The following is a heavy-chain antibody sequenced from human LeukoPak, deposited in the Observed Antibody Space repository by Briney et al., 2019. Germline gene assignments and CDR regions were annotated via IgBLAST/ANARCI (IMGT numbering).Heavy chain of an antibody. CDR1: GFTFSSYS. Sequence: GGSPRLSCAASGFTFSSYSMNWVRQAPGKGLEWVSSISSSSSYIYYADSVKGRFTISRDNAKNSLYLQMNSLRAEDTAAYYCARERGDSMALYYYYMDVWGKGTTVTVSS. CDR2: ISSSSSYI. J-gene: IGHJ6*03. CDR3: ARERGDSMALYYYYMDV. D-gene: IGHD4/OR15-4a*01. V-gene: IGHV3-21*01.